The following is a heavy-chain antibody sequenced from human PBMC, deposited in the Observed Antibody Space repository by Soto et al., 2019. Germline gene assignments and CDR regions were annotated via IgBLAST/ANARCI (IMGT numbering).Heavy chain of an antibody. J-gene: IGHJ3*02. D-gene: IGHD4-17*01. CDR3: ATQGADYGRAFDI. CDR1: GGSISSADW. CDR2: ISHSGST. V-gene: IGHV4-4*02. Sequence: QVQLQESGPRLVKPSGTLSLSCVVSGGSISSADWCIWVRQPPGKGLEWVGEISHSGSTHYNPSLKGRVTISLDKSKNQLSHTQSSLTAADSALYYCATQGADYGRAFDIWGRGTIVTVSS.